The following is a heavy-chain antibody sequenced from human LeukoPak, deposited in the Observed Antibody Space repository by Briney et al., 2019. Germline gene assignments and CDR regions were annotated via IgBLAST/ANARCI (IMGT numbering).Heavy chain of an antibody. D-gene: IGHD5-24*01. CDR2: IASDGSHT. V-gene: IGHV3-30-3*01. CDR1: GFTFSTYF. J-gene: IGHJ6*02. Sequence: GGSLRLSCAASGFTFSTYFMHWVRQAPGKGLEWVADIASDGSHTFYVESVKGRFTISRDNSKNTLYLQMNSLRAEDTAVYYCARDSERGYNYDYYYYGMDVWGQGTTVTVSS. CDR3: ARDSERGYNYDYYYYGMDV.